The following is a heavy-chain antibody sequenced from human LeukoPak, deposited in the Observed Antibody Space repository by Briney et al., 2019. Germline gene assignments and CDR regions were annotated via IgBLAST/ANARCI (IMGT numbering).Heavy chain of an antibody. CDR3: ATDPTFQGWFDP. J-gene: IGHJ5*02. CDR2: IIPIFGTA. Sequence: GASVKVSCKASGGTFSSYAISWVRQAPGQGLEWMGGIIPIFGTANYAQKFQGRVTITADESTSTAYMELSSLRSEDTAVYYCATDPTFQGWFDPWGQGTLVTVSS. CDR1: GGTFSSYA. V-gene: IGHV1-69*13. D-gene: IGHD2/OR15-2a*01.